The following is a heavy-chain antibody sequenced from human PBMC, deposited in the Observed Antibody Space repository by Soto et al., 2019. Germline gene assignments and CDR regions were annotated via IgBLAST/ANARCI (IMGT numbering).Heavy chain of an antibody. Sequence: ASVKVSCKASGGTFSSYAISWVRQAPGQGLEWMGGIIPIFGTANYAQKFQGRVTITADESTSTAYMELSSLRSEDTAVYYCARGFIAAATPGEYYYYGMDVWGQGTTVTVSS. CDR1: GGTFSSYA. J-gene: IGHJ6*02. V-gene: IGHV1-69*13. D-gene: IGHD6-13*01. CDR2: IIPIFGTA. CDR3: ARGFIAAATPGEYYYYGMDV.